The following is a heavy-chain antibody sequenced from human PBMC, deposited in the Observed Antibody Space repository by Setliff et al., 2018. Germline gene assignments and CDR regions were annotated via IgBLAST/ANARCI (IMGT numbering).Heavy chain of an antibody. CDR2: TSYSGTT. CDR1: GGSISISGYF. Sequence: SETLSLTCTVSGGSISISGYFWGWIRQPPGKGLEWIGSTSYSGTTYSNSSLKSRLSISVDTPKNQFSLRLTSVTAADTAVCFCARHSNTWPVDFWGQGTLVTVSS. CDR3: ARHSNTWPVDF. J-gene: IGHJ4*02. V-gene: IGHV4-39*01.